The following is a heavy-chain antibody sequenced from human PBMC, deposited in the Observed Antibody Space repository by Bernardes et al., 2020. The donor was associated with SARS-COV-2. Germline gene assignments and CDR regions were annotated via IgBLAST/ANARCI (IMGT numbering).Heavy chain of an antibody. V-gene: IGHV4-39*01. CDR2: IYYSGST. D-gene: IGHD1-26*01. Sequence: SETLSLTCTVSGDSMTRSNYYWGWIRQPPGQGLEWIGNIYYSGSTYNNPSLKSRVTISVDTSKNQFSLKMSSVTAADTAVYYCVGSPQMGSTFDYWGQGTLVTVSS. CDR1: GDSMTRSNYY. J-gene: IGHJ4*02. CDR3: VGSPQMGSTFDY.